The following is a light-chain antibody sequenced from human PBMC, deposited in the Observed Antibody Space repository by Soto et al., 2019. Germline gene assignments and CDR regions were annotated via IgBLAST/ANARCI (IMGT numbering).Light chain of an antibody. CDR2: KAS. J-gene: IGKJ4*01. CDR3: QQYNDYPLT. CDR1: QAISTM. V-gene: IGKV1-5*03. Sequence: DIQMTQSPSTLSASLGDRITITCRASQAISTMLAWYQQKPGKAPKFLIYKASSLESGVPSRFSGSGSGTEFTLTISSLQPDDLAIYYCQQYNDYPLTFGGGTKVDIK.